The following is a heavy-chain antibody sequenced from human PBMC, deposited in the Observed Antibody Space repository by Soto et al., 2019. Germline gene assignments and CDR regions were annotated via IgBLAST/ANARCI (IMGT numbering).Heavy chain of an antibody. J-gene: IGHJ4*02. Sequence: QVQLVQSGTEVKKPGSSVAVSCQASAGTFNNHSLSWVRQAPGQGLEWMGRSIPILGRADYSQKFQGRLTLTVDNSTSTADMELSILATEDTDVYYCVIDLGYFDSWGQGTLVTVSS. CDR2: SIPILGRA. D-gene: IGHD2-15*01. CDR3: VIDLGYFDS. V-gene: IGHV1-69*02. CDR1: AGTFNNHS.